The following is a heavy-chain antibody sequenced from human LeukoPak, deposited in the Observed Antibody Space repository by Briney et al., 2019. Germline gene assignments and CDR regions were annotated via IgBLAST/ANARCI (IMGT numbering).Heavy chain of an antibody. CDR3: ARGGSYPRYYFDY. D-gene: IGHD1-26*01. CDR1: GFTFSSYS. J-gene: IGHJ4*02. Sequence: GGSLRLSCAASGFTFSSYSMNWVRQAPGKGLEWVSSISSSSSYIYYADSVKGRFTISRDNAKNSLYLQMNGLRAEDTAVYYCARGGSYPRYYFDYWGQGTLVTVSS. V-gene: IGHV3-21*01. CDR2: ISSSSSYI.